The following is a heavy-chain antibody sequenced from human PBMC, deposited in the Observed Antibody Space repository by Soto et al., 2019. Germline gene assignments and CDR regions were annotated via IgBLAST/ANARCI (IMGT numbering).Heavy chain of an antibody. J-gene: IGHJ4*02. CDR1: GFTFSSYA. CDR2: ISGSGGST. Sequence: EVQLLESGGGLVQPGGSLRLSCAASGFTFSSYAMRWVRQAPGKGLEWVSAISGSGGSTYYADSVKGRFTISRDNSKNTLYLQMNSLRAEDTAVYYCAKVGVSDYDFWSGYLSDGDYWGQGTLVTVSS. CDR3: AKVGVSDYDFWSGYLSDGDY. V-gene: IGHV3-23*01. D-gene: IGHD3-3*01.